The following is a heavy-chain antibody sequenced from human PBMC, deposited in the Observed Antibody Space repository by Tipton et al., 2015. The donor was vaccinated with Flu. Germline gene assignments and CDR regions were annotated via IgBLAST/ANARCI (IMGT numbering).Heavy chain of an antibody. CDR1: GGSISTFF. J-gene: IGHJ4*01. Sequence: GLVKPSETLSLTCSVSGGSISTFFWSWIRQPPGRGLEWIGYISHSGNAYYYPSLKSRVSISLDTSKNQLSLILNSATAADTAVYYCARGDYWSASPSLWGQGTLVSVSS. CDR3: ARGDYWSASPSL. D-gene: IGHD3-3*01. CDR2: ISHSGNA. V-gene: IGHV4-59*01.